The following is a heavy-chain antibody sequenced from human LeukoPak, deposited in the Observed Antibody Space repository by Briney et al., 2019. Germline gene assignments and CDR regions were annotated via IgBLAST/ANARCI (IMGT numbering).Heavy chain of an antibody. Sequence: SETLSLTCTVSGGSISSGSFYWSWIRQPAGKGQEWIGHIFTTGSTNYNPSLKSRVTISVDTSKNQFSLRLSSVTAADTAVYYCARDQYYFGSGSSPFGYWGQGTLVTVSS. J-gene: IGHJ4*02. V-gene: IGHV4-61*09. D-gene: IGHD3-10*01. CDR2: IFTTGST. CDR1: GGSISSGSFY. CDR3: ARDQYYFGSGSSPFGY.